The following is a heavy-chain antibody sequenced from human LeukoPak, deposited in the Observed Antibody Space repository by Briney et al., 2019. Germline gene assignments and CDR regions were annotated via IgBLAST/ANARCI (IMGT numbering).Heavy chain of an antibody. D-gene: IGHD2-2*01. V-gene: IGHV1-2*02. CDR2: INPNSGGT. CDR3: ARALCRSSTSCPPGPY. CDR1: GYTFTGYY. Sequence: GASVKVSCKASGYTFTGYYMHWVRQAPGQGLEWMGWINPNSGGTNYAQKFQGRVTMTRDTSISTAYMELSRLRSDDTAVYYCARALCRSSTSCPPGPYWGQGTLVTVSS. J-gene: IGHJ4*02.